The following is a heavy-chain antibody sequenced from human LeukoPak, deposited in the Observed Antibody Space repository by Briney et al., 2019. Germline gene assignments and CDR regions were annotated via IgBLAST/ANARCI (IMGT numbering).Heavy chain of an antibody. CDR1: GGSISSSSYY. V-gene: IGHV4-39*01. CDR3: ARHLFRLELRVSYFDY. Sequence: PSETLSLTCTVSGGSISSSSYYWGWIRQPPGKGLEWIGSIYYSGSTYYNPSLKSRVTISVDTSKNQFSLKLSSVTAADTAVYYCARHLFRLELRVSYFDYWGQGTLVTVSS. J-gene: IGHJ4*02. CDR2: IYYSGST. D-gene: IGHD1-26*01.